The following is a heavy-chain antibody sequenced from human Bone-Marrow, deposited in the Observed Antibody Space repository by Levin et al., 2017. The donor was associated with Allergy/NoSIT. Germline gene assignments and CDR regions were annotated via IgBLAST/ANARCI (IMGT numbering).Heavy chain of an antibody. Sequence: GESLKISCAASGFTISDYYMSWIRQAPGKGLEWVSYIRSSSSYTNQADFVEGRFTISRDNAKNSLFLQKKSLRAADTAVYYCARQSEQLGYYNDYGMDVCGHVATVTVSS. CDR3: ARQSEQLGYYNDYGMDV. J-gene: IGHJ6*02. D-gene: IGHD6-13*01. CDR2: IRSSSSYT. CDR1: GFTISDYY. V-gene: IGHV3-11*03.